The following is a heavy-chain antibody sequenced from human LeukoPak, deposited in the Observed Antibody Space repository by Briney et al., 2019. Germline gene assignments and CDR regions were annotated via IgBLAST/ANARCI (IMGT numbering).Heavy chain of an antibody. CDR3: ARDLPYGWGSLDAFDI. CDR2: IYYSGST. D-gene: IGHD7-27*01. Sequence: KASETLSLTCTVSGASISRTTYYWGWVRQPPGKGLEWIGNIYYSGSTYYNPSLRGRVTLSVDTSKNQFSLNLRSVTAADTAVYYCARDLPYGWGSLDAFDIWGQGTMVVVSS. J-gene: IGHJ3*02. V-gene: IGHV4-39*07. CDR1: GASISRTTYY.